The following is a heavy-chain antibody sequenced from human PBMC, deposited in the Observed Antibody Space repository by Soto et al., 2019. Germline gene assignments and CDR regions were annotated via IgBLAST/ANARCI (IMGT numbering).Heavy chain of an antibody. CDR2: IRSKANSYAT. V-gene: IGHV3-73*01. D-gene: IGHD3-10*02. J-gene: IGHJ3*02. CDR1: WFTFSGSA. Sequence: PGGSLRLSCASSWFTFSGSAMHWVRQASGKGLEWVGRIRSKANSYATAYAASVKGRFTISRDDSKNTAYLQMNSLKTEDTAVYYCTRHAPPDGTMYAFDIWGQGTMVTVSS. CDR3: TRHAPPDGTMYAFDI.